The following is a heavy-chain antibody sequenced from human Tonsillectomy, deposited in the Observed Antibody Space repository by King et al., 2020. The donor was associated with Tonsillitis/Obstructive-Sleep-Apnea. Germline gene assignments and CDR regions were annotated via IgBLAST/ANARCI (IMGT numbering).Heavy chain of an antibody. CDR1: GFIFITYA. D-gene: IGHD3-10*01. Sequence: VQLVESGGGLVQPGESLRLSCAASGFIFITYAMSWVRQAPGKGLEWVSAISGSGGSTYYADSVKGRFTISRDNSKNTLYLQMNSLRAEDTAVYYCAKSSYGSASYSRYFDLWGRGTLVTVSS. CDR2: ISGSGGST. J-gene: IGHJ2*01. CDR3: AKSSYGSASYSRYFDL. V-gene: IGHV3-23*04.